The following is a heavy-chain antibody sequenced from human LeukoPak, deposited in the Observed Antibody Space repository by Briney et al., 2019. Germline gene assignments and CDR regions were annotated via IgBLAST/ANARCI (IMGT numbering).Heavy chain of an antibody. Sequence: SETLSLTCTVSGGSISSSSYYWGWIRQPPGKGLEWIGSIYYSGSTYYKSSLKSRVTISLDTSKNQFSLKLSSVTAADTAVYYCARARHGYIYGYRPNELGHFFDYWGQGTLVTVSS. CDR2: IYYSGST. V-gene: IGHV4-39*07. J-gene: IGHJ4*02. CDR1: GGSISSSSYY. CDR3: ARARHGYIYGYRPNELGHFFDY. D-gene: IGHD5-18*01.